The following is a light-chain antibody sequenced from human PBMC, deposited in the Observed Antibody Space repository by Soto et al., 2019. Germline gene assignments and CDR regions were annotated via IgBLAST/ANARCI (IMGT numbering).Light chain of an antibody. CDR2: GAS. CDR1: QAISSY. Sequence: DIQLTQSPSFLSASVGDRVTITCRASQAISSYLAWYQQKPGKPPKLLIYGASTLQSDVPSRFSGSGSGTESTLTVSSLQAEDSATYYCQQFNDYPLTFGGGTKV. V-gene: IGKV1-9*01. J-gene: IGKJ4*01. CDR3: QQFNDYPLT.